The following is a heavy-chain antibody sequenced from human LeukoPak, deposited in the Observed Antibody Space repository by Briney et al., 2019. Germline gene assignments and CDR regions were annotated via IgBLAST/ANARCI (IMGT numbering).Heavy chain of an antibody. CDR3: AKVVLPFRTINAFDI. CDR2: ISGSGGST. D-gene: IGHD4/OR15-4a*01. Sequence: GGSLRLSCAASGFTFSSYAMSWVRQAPGKGLEWVSAISGSGGSTYYADSVKGRFTISRDNSKNTLYMQMNSLRAEDTAVYYCAKVVLPFRTINAFDIWGQGTMVTVSS. CDR1: GFTFSSYA. V-gene: IGHV3-23*01. J-gene: IGHJ3*02.